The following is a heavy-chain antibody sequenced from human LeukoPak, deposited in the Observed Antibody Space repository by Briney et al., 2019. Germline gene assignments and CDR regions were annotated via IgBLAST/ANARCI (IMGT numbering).Heavy chain of an antibody. CDR1: GFTVSSNY. V-gene: IGHV3-66*01. J-gene: IGHJ4*02. D-gene: IGHD3-22*01. CDR2: TYSGGST. Sequence: GGSLRLSCAASGFTVSSNYMSWVRQAPGKGLEWVSLTYSGGSTYYADSVKGRFTISRDNSRNTLYLQMNSLRAEDTAVYYCARGSRGYYYDFDYWGQGTLVTVSS. CDR3: ARGSRGYYYDFDY.